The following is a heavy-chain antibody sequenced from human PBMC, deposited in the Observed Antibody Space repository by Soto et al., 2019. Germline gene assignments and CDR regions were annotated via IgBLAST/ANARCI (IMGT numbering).Heavy chain of an antibody. J-gene: IGHJ6*02. CDR2: IIPILGIA. Sequence: SVKVSCKASGGTFSSYTISWVRQAPGQGLEWMGRIIPILGIANYAQKYQGRVTITADESTSTAYMELSSLRSEDTAVYYCAAIVLVPAAYYYYGMDVWGQGTTVTVSS. V-gene: IGHV1-69*02. CDR1: GGTFSSYT. D-gene: IGHD2-2*01. CDR3: AAIVLVPAAYYYYGMDV.